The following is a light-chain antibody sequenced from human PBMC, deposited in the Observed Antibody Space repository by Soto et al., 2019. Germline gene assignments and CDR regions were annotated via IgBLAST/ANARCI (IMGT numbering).Light chain of an antibody. CDR1: SRDVGGDNY. Sequence: QSVLTQPASVSGSPGQSITISCTGTSRDVGGDNYVSWYQQHPGKAPKLMIYEVNKRPSGVPDRFSGSKSGNTASLTVSGLHAEDEADYYCSSYAGGRNVFGTGTKLTVL. V-gene: IGLV2-8*01. CDR2: EVN. J-gene: IGLJ1*01. CDR3: SSYAGGRNV.